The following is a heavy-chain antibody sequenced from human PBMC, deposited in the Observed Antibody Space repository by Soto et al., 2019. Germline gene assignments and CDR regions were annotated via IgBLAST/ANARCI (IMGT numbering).Heavy chain of an antibody. D-gene: IGHD2-21*02. J-gene: IGHJ6*02. V-gene: IGHV3-48*02. Sequence: PVGSLRLSWAASGFTFSSYSMNWVRQAPGKGLEWVSYISSSSSTIYYADFVKGRFTISRDNAKNSLYLQMNSLRDEDTAVYYCAREYCGGDCYASEGRNYYYYYGMDVWGQGTTVTVSS. CDR1: GFTFSSYS. CDR3: AREYCGGDCYASEGRNYYYYYGMDV. CDR2: ISSSSSTI.